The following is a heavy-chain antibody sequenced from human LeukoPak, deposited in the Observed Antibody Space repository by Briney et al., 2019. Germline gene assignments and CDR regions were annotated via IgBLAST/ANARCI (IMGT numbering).Heavy chain of an antibody. J-gene: IGHJ3*02. V-gene: IGHV3-53*01. CDR1: WFHVSSNY. CDR3: WRGHLPQSGIQSRSFLGHAFDI. D-gene: IGHD5-18*01. Sequence: GGSLRSSLATSWFHVSSNYMSWVRQAPGKGLEWVSVIYSGGSTYYADSVKGRFTISRDNFKNTVYLQMNSLRTEGKAVDYCWRGHLPQSGIQSRSFLGHAFDIWGQGTMVSVSS. CDR2: IYSGGST.